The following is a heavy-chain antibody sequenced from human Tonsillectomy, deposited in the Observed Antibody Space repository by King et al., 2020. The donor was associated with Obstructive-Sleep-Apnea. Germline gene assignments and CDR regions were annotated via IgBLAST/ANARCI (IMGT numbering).Heavy chain of an antibody. Sequence: VQLVESGGGLVQPGGSLRLSCAASGFTFSSYWSSWVRQAPGKGLGWVANIKEDGREKYYVDSVKGRFTISRDNAKNSLYLQMNSLRADDTAVYYCARAVASNWFDPWGQGTLVTVSS. V-gene: IGHV3-7*01. CDR1: GFTFSSYW. CDR3: ARAVASNWFDP. CDR2: IKEDGREK. J-gene: IGHJ5*02.